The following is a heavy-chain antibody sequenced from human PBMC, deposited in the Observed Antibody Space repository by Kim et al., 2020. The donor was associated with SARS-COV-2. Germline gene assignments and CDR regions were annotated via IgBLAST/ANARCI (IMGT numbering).Heavy chain of an antibody. CDR2: ISSSGSTI. CDR1: GFTFSDYY. V-gene: IGHV3-11*01. J-gene: IGHJ4*02. Sequence: GGSLRLSCAASGFTFSDYYMSWIRQAPGKGLEWVSYISSSGSTIYYADSVKGRFTISRDNAKNSLYLQMNSLRAEDTAVYYCARDFSPKEWPAFDYWGQGTLVTVSS. D-gene: IGHD3-3*01. CDR3: ARDFSPKEWPAFDY.